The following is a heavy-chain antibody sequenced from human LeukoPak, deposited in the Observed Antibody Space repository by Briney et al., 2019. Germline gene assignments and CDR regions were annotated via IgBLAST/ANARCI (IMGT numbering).Heavy chain of an antibody. J-gene: IGHJ3*02. V-gene: IGHV4-59*01. CDR2: IYYSGGT. Sequence: SETLSLTCTVSGGSIRSYYWSWIRQPPGKGLEGIGYIYYSGGTNYNPSLKSRVTISVDTSNTTSSLKLSSATAADPAVYYCARLYYDILTGYYSTFDISGPGTPVTAS. CDR1: GGSIRSYY. D-gene: IGHD3-9*01. CDR3: ARLYYDILTGYYSTFDI.